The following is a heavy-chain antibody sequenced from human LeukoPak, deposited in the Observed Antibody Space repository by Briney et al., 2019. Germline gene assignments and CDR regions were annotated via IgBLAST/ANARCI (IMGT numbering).Heavy chain of an antibody. Sequence: GASVKVSCKASGYTFTGYYMHWVRQAPGQGLEWMGWINPNSGDTNYAQKFQGRVTMTRDTSISTAYMELSRLRSDDTAVYYCARGSSGWSSFDYWGQGTLVTVSS. J-gene: IGHJ4*02. CDR3: ARGSSGWSSFDY. D-gene: IGHD6-19*01. V-gene: IGHV1-2*02. CDR2: INPNSGDT. CDR1: GYTFTGYY.